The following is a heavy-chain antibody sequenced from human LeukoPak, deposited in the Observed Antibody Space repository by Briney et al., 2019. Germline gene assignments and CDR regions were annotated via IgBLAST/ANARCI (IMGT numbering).Heavy chain of an antibody. CDR1: GYTFAAYY. V-gene: IGHV1-2*02. CDR2: IRPNSGVT. CDR3: ARDYRIAAAGVFY. D-gene: IGHD6-13*01. Sequence: ASVKVSCKASGYTFAAYYMYWVRQAPGQGLEWMGWIRPNSGVTNYTQKFQGRVTMARDTSINTAYMELSSLTSDDTAVYYCARDYRIAAAGVFYWGQGTLVTVSS. J-gene: IGHJ4*02.